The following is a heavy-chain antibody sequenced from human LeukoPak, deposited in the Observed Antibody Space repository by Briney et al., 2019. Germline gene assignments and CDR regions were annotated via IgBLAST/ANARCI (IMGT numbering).Heavy chain of an antibody. CDR2: IYTSGST. Sequence: SETLSLTCTVSGGSISSGSYYWSWIRQPAGKGLEWIGRIYTSGSTNYNPSLKSRVTISIDTSKNQFSLKLTSVTAADTAVYYCARRSTLFYGDYDVEDNWFDPWGQGTLVTVSS. CDR1: GGSISSGSYY. CDR3: ARRSTLFYGDYDVEDNWFDP. J-gene: IGHJ5*02. V-gene: IGHV4-61*02. D-gene: IGHD4-17*01.